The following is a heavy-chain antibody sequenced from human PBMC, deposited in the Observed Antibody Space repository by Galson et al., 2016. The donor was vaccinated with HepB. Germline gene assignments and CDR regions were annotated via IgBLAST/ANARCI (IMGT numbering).Heavy chain of an antibody. Sequence: SLRLSCAASAFNFNNYDIHWVRQAPGKGLEWVTIISSDGTHQDYVDSVKGRFTISRDESTNTVSLQMNSLRLEDTAMYYCATGGPVVTATQVSGGGVTVHNAFDIWGQGTMVTVSS. CDR1: AFNFNNYD. D-gene: IGHD2-21*02. CDR2: ISSDGTHQ. J-gene: IGHJ3*02. V-gene: IGHV3-30*03. CDR3: ATGGPVVTATQVSGGGVTVHNAFDI.